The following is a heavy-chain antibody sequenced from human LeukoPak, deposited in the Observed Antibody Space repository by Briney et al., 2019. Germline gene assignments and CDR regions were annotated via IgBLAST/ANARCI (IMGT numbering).Heavy chain of an antibody. Sequence: GASVKVSCKASGYTFTSFGFSWVRQAPGQGLEWMGWISAYNGNRNYAQKFQGRVTMTRNTSISTAYMELSSLRSEDTAVYYCARGRITILSYYMDVWGKGTTVTISS. CDR3: ARGRITILSYYMDV. V-gene: IGHV1-18*01. CDR1: GYTFTSFG. D-gene: IGHD3-9*01. CDR2: ISAYNGNR. J-gene: IGHJ6*03.